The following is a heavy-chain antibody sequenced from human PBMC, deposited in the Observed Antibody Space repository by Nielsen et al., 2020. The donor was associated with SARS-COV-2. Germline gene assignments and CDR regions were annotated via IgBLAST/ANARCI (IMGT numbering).Heavy chain of an antibody. CDR1: GFTFSSYE. CDR2: ISSSGSTI. Sequence: GGSLRLSCAASGFTFSSYEMNWVRQAPGKGLEWVSYISSSGSTIYYADSVKGRFTISRDNAKNSLYLQMNSLRAEDTAVYYCTTGVLMVYATKPIDYWGQGTLVTVSS. D-gene: IGHD2-8*01. CDR3: TTGVLMVYATKPIDY. J-gene: IGHJ4*02. V-gene: IGHV3-48*03.